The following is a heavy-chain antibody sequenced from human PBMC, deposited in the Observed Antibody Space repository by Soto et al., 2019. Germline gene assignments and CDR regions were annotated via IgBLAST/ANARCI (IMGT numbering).Heavy chain of an antibody. V-gene: IGHV5-51*01. CDR2: IYPGDSDT. D-gene: IGHD5-12*01. CDR1: GYSFTSYW. J-gene: IGHJ5*02. CDR3: ARLHRDIYSSNDP. Sequence: GESLKISCKGSGYSFTSYWIGWVRQIPGKGLEWMGIIYPGDSDTRYSPSFQGQVTISADKSISTAYLQWSSLKASDTAMYYCARLHRDIYSSNDPWGQGTLVTVSS.